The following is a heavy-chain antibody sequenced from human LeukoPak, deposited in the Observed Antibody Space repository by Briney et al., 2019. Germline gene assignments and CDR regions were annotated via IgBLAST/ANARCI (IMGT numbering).Heavy chain of an antibody. CDR2: ISSSSSYI. V-gene: IGHV3-21*01. Sequence: PGGSLRLSCAASEFTFSGYTMNGVRQAPGKGLEWVSSISSSSSYIYYADSVKGRFTISRDNAKNSLYLQMNSLRAEDTAVYYCARAVAVDYWGQGTLVTVSS. J-gene: IGHJ4*02. CDR1: EFTFSGYT. CDR3: ARAVAVDY. D-gene: IGHD6-19*01.